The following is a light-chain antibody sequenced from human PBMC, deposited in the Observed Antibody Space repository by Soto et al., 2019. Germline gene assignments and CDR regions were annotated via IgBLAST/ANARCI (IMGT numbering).Light chain of an antibody. Sequence: DSHMTQAPPTLSLSLGHRFTITYRASQTISSWLVWYQQKPGKAPKLLIYKASTLKSGVPSRFSGSGSGTDFTLTISSLQTDDFATYYCLQDINFPWTFGQGTQVEI. CDR2: KAS. CDR1: QTISSW. CDR3: LQDINFPWT. V-gene: IGKV1-5*03. J-gene: IGKJ1*01.